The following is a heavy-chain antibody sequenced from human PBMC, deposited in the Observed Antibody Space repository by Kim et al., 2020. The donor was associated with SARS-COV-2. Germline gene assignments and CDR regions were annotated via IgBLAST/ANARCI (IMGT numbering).Heavy chain of an antibody. CDR1: GFTFSSYS. D-gene: IGHD6-13*01. CDR3: ASLAAAGSFDY. V-gene: IGHV3-48*01. CDR2: ISSSSTI. J-gene: IGHJ4*02. Sequence: GGSLRLSCAASGFTFSSYSINWVRQAPGKGLEWVSYISSSSTIYYADSVKGRFTISRDNAKNSLYLQMNSLRAEDTAVYYCASLAAAGSFDYWGQGTLVT.